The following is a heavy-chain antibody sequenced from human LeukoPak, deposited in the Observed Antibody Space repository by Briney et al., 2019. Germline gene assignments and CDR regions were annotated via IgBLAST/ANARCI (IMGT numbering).Heavy chain of an antibody. J-gene: IGHJ2*01. CDR2: ISGSGGST. CDR3: ARDRSVYCYFDL. Sequence: GGSLRLSCAVSGFTFSSYAMSWVRQAPGKGLEWVSAISGSGGSTYYADSVKGRFTISRDNAKNSLYLQMNSLRAEDTAVYYCARDRSVYCYFDLWGRATKVTVSS. CDR1: GFTFSSYA. V-gene: IGHV3-23*01. D-gene: IGHD4-17*01.